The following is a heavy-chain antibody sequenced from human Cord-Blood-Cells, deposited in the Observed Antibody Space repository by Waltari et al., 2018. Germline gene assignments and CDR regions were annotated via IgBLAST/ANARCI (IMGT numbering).Heavy chain of an antibody. J-gene: IGHJ4*02. CDR2: IYYSGST. V-gene: IGHV4-39*01. CDR3: ARHVYDFWSGYYFDY. Sequence: QLQLQESGPGLVKPSETLSLTCTVSGGSISSSSYYWGWIRQPPGKGLEWIGSIYYSGSTYYNPSLKSRVTLSVDTSKNQFSLKLSSVTAADTAVYYCARHVYDFWSGYYFDYWGQGTLVTVSS. D-gene: IGHD3-3*01. CDR1: GGSISSSSYY.